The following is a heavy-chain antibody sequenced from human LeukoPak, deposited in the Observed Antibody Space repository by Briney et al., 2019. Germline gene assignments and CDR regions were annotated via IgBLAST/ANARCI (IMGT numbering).Heavy chain of an antibody. V-gene: IGHV3-21*01. J-gene: IGHJ4*02. CDR3: ARDLRGYCSGGSCYGDLFDY. CDR1: GFTFSSYS. D-gene: IGHD2-15*01. Sequence: PGGSLRLSCAASGFTFSSYSMNWVRQAPGKGLEWVSSISSSSSYIYYADSVKGRFTISRDNAKNSLYLQMNSLRAEDTAVYYCARDLRGYCSGGSCYGDLFDYWGQGTLVTVSS. CDR2: ISSSSSYI.